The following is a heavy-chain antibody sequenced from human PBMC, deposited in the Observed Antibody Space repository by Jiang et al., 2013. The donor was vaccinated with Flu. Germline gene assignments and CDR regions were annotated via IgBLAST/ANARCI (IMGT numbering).Heavy chain of an antibody. Sequence: QLVESGGGVVQPGRSLRLSCAASGFTFSSYGMHWVRQAPGKGLEWVAVIWYDGSNKYYADSVKGRFTISRDNSKNTLYLQMNSLRAEDTAVYYCAKDQGYYYDSSGYRGAFDIWGQGTMVTVSS. D-gene: IGHD3-22*01. J-gene: IGHJ3*02. CDR3: AKDQGYYYDSSGYRGAFDI. CDR1: GFTFSSYG. V-gene: IGHV3-33*06. CDR2: IWYDGSNK.